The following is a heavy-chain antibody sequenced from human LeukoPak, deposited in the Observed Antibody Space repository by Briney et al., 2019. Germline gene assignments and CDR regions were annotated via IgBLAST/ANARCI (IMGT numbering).Heavy chain of an antibody. J-gene: IGHJ1*01. CDR1: GYTFTNYG. D-gene: IGHD3-22*01. CDR3: ARVPLSDPSGHYYAH. Sequence: GASVKVSCKTSGYTFTNYGMHWVRQAPRQSPEWMGWINTGNGNAKSSQKFQDRVTLTRDTSATTAYMELNSLSSEDTAVYYCARVPLSDPSGHYYAHWGQGTLATVSS. CDR2: INTGNGNA. V-gene: IGHV1-3*04.